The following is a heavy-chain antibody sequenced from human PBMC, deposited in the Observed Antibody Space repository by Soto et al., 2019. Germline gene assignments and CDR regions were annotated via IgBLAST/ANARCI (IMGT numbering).Heavy chain of an antibody. CDR3: ERMVSGGWVNWFDP. V-gene: IGHV3-7*01. Sequence: EVQLVESGGGLVQPGGSLRLSCVGSGFTFSSYWMSWVRQAPGKGLEWVANIKQDGSETFYVDSVKGRFTISRDNAKNSLYLQMNSLSAEDTAVYYCERMVSGGWVNWFDPWGQGTLGTVSS. D-gene: IGHD6-19*01. CDR2: IKQDGSET. J-gene: IGHJ5*02. CDR1: GFTFSSYW.